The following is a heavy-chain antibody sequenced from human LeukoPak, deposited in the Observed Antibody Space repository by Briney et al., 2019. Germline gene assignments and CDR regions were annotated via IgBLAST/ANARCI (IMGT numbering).Heavy chain of an antibody. Sequence: HTGGSLRLSCVASGFIFDDYAMHWVRQAPGKGLVWVSRMNNDGSDTNYADSVKGRFTISRDNAKNTLYLQMNSLRAEDTAVYYCARIAPAGNRAFDIWGQGTVVTVSS. CDR3: ARIAPAGNRAFDI. J-gene: IGHJ3*02. CDR1: GFIFDDYA. V-gene: IGHV3-74*01. D-gene: IGHD6-19*01. CDR2: MNNDGSDT.